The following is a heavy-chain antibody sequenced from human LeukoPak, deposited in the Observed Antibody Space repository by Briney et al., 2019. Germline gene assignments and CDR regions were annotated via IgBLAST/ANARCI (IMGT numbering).Heavy chain of an antibody. CDR2: IYYSGST. D-gene: IGHD3-16*01. CDR3: ASGPPGGPKYFQH. Sequence: SETLSLTCTVSGGSISSYYWSWIRQPPGKGLEWIGYIYYSGSTNYNPSLKSRVTISVDTSKNQFSLKLSSVTAADTAVYYCASGPPGGPKYFQHWGQGTLVTVSS. J-gene: IGHJ1*01. CDR1: GGSISSYY. V-gene: IGHV4-59*01.